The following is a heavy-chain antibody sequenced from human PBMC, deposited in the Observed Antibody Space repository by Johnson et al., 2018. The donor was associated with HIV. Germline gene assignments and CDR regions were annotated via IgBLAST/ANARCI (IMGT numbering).Heavy chain of an antibody. Sequence: VQLLESGGGVVQPGGSLRLSCAASGFTFSSYGMHWVRQAPGKGLEWVAVIWPDGSNRYYADSVKGRFTISRDNSKNTLYLQMNSLRAEDTAVYYCARVWVRYYYDSSVYSPDAFDIWGQGTMVTVSS. D-gene: IGHD3-22*01. J-gene: IGHJ3*02. CDR1: GFTFSSYG. CDR2: IWPDGSNR. CDR3: ARVWVRYYYDSSVYSPDAFDI. V-gene: IGHV3-33*01.